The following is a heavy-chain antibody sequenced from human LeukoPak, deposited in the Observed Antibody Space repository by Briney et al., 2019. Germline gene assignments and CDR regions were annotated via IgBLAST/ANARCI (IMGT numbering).Heavy chain of an antibody. CDR1: GGSISSYY. D-gene: IGHD3-9*01. Sequence: PSETLSLTCTVSGGSISSYYWSWIRQPPGKGLEWIGYIYYSGSTNYNPSLKSRVTISVDTSKNQFSLKLSSVTAADTAVYYCARVTYYDISTGYYSQYYFDYWGQGTLVTVSS. CDR3: ARVTYYDISTGYYSQYYFDY. J-gene: IGHJ4*02. CDR2: IYYSGST. V-gene: IGHV4-59*01.